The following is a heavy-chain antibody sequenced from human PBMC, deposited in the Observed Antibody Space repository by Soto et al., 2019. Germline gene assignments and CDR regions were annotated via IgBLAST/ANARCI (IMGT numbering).Heavy chain of an antibody. CDR2: IKSDGSGT. Sequence: GGSLRLSCAASGFTFSSYWMHWVRQAPGKGLLWVSRIKSDGSGTYYADSVKGRFTISRDNAKNSLYLQMNNLRAEDTAVYYCVRSYYYDSAGRYHYSALDAWRQGTTVTVSS. V-gene: IGHV3-74*01. J-gene: IGHJ6*02. CDR3: VRSYYYDSAGRYHYSALDA. CDR1: GFTFSSYW. D-gene: IGHD3-22*01.